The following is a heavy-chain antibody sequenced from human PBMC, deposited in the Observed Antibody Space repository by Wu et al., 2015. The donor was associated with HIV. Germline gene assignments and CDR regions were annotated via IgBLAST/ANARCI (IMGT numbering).Heavy chain of an antibody. D-gene: IGHD5-12*01. Sequence: QLVQSGAEVKKPGSSVKVSCKASGYTFNDYYIQWVRQAPGQGLEWMGWINPNSGGTNYAQNFEDRVTMTRDTSITTAYMELTSLTSEDTAVYYCASRPPDDGYNNGFEYWGQGTLVTVSS. CDR2: INPNSGGT. CDR1: GYTFNDYY. J-gene: IGHJ4*02. V-gene: IGHV1-2*02. CDR3: ASRPPDDGYNNGFEY.